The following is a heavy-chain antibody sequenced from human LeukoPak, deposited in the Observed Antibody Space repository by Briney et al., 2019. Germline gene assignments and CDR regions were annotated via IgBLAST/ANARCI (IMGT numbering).Heavy chain of an antibody. CDR2: INDSEST. V-gene: IGHV4-34*01. CDR1: GGSFSGYY. Sequence: SETLSLTCAVYGGSFSGYYWSWIRQPPGKGLEWIGEINDSESTNYNPSLKSRVTISVDTSKNQFSLKLKSVTAADTAVYYCARVHYSDSSADWGQGTLVIVSS. D-gene: IGHD3-22*01. J-gene: IGHJ4*02. CDR3: ARVHYSDSSAD.